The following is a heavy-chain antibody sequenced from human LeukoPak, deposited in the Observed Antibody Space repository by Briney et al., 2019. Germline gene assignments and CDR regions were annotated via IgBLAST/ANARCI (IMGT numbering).Heavy chain of an antibody. CDR3: SLGYCSGGSCYPSWFDP. CDR1: GGSFSGYY. J-gene: IGHJ5*02. Sequence: SETLSLTCAVYGGSFSGYYWSWIRQPPGKGLEWIGDINHSGSTNYNPSLKSRVTISVDTSKNQFSLKLSSVTAADTAVYYCSLGYCSGGSCYPSWFDPWGQGTLVTVSS. CDR2: INHSGST. D-gene: IGHD2-15*01. V-gene: IGHV4-34*01.